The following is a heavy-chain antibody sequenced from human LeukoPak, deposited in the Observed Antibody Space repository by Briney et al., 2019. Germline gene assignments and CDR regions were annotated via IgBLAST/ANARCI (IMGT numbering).Heavy chain of an antibody. J-gene: IGHJ4*02. V-gene: IGHV3-23*01. CDR2: ISGSGGST. D-gene: IGHD3-22*01. CDR1: GFTFSSYA. CDR3: AKDLTADMIVVVIPVDY. Sequence: GGSLRLSCAASGFTFSSYAMSWVRQAPGKGLEWVSAISGSGGSTYYADSVKGRFTISRDNSKNTLYLQMNSLRAEDTAVYYGAKDLTADMIVVVIPVDYWGQGTLVTVSS.